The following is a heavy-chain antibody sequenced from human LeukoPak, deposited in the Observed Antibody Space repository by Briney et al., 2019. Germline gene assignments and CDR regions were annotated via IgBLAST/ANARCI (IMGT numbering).Heavy chain of an antibody. CDR3: ARAITGPVDY. D-gene: IGHD3-10*01. J-gene: IGHJ4*02. V-gene: IGHV4-34*01. CDR2: INHSGST. Sequence: SETLSLTCAVYGGSFSGYYWSWIRQPPGKGLEWIGEINHSGSTNYNPSLKSRLTISVDTSKTQFSLKLSSVTAADTAVYYCARAITGPVDYWGQGTLVTVSS. CDR1: GGSFSGYY.